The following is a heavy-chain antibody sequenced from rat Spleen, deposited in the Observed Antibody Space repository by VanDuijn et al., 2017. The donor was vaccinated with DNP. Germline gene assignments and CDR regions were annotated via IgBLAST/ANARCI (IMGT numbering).Heavy chain of an antibody. Sequence: EVQLVESGGGLVQPGRSLKLSCAASGFTFSDYNMAWVRQAPKKGLEWVATISTNDVSPFYRYFVKGRFIGSRDNAKSTLNLHMDSLRSEDTATYYCARQGYYSSYISDYFDYWGQGVMVTVSS. V-gene: IGHV5-7*01. D-gene: IGHD1-2*01. CDR3: ARQGYYSSYISDYFDY. CDR1: GFTFSDYN. J-gene: IGHJ2*01. CDR2: ISTNDVSP.